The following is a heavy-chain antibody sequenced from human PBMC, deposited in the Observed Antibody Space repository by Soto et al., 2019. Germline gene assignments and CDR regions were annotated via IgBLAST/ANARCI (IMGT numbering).Heavy chain of an antibody. D-gene: IGHD1-26*01. CDR3: APSRYSTSSRSASYYHSPMHG. J-gene: IGHJ6*03. Sequence: ASVKVSCKASGYTFTGYYMHWVRQAPGQGLEWMGWINPNSGGTNYAQKLQGRVTMTTDTSTSTAYMELRSLRSDDTAVYYCAPSRYSTSSRSASYYHSPMHGCGQGRTVA. CDR1: GYTFTGYY. CDR2: INPNSGGT. V-gene: IGHV1-2*02.